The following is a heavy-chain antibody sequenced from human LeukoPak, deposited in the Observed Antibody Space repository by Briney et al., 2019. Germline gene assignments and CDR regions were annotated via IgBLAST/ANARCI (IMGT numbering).Heavy chain of an antibody. CDR2: INHDGRP. J-gene: IGHJ5*02. CDR3: ARAAVRGRSTRTWFDP. CDR1: GGSFSDYY. V-gene: IGHV4-34*01. Sequence: SETPSLTCAVYGGSFSDYYWSWIRQPPGKVLEWIGEINHDGRPNYNPSLKSRLTISVDTSKNQFSLRLYSLTAPGTAVYYCARAAVRGRSTRTWFDPWGQGTLVTVSS. D-gene: IGHD3-10*01.